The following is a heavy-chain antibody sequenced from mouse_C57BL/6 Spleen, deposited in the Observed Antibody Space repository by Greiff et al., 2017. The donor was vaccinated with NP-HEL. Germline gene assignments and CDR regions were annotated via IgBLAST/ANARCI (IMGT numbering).Heavy chain of an antibody. CDR1: GYTFTSYT. CDR2: INPSSGYT. CDR3: ARREGYDEGYYAMDY. Sequence: QVQLQQSGAELARPGASVKMSCKASGYTFTSYTMHWVKQRPGQGLEWIGYINPSSGYTKYNQKFKDKATLTADKSSSTAYMQLSSLTSEDSAVYDCARREGYDEGYYAMDYWGQGTSVTVSS. J-gene: IGHJ4*01. V-gene: IGHV1-4*01. D-gene: IGHD2-2*01.